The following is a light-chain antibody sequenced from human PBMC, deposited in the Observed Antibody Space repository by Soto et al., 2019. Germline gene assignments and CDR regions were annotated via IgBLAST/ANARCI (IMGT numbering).Light chain of an antibody. CDR2: KAS. Sequence: DIQMTQSPSTLSGSVGDRVTITCRASQTISSWLAWYQQKPGKAPKLLIYKASTLKSGVPSRFSGSGSGTEFTLTISSLQPDDFATYYCQQYNSYSLLTFGGGTKVEIK. J-gene: IGKJ4*01. CDR3: QQYNSYSLLT. V-gene: IGKV1-5*03. CDR1: QTISSW.